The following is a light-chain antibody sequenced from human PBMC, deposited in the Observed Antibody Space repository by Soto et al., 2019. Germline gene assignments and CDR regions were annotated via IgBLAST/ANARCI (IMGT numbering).Light chain of an antibody. CDR3: MQALQTPRHPT. J-gene: IGKJ4*01. V-gene: IGKV2-28*01. CDR2: LGS. CDR1: QSLLHSNGHNY. Sequence: DIVMTQSPLSLPVTPGEPASISCRSSQSLLHSNGHNYLNWYLQKPGQSPQLLIYLGSRRASGVPHSIKGSGSGTDLTLKISRVHAEDVGVYYCMQALQTPRHPTFGGGTKVEIK.